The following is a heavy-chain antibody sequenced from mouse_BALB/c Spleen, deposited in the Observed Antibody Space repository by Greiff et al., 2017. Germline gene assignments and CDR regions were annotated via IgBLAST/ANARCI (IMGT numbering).Heavy chain of an antibody. J-gene: IGHJ2*01. D-gene: IGHD2-3*01. V-gene: IGHV1-12*01. CDR1: GYTFTSYN. Sequence: QVQLQQPGAELVKPGASVKMSCKASGYTFTSYNMHWVKQTPGQGLEWIGAIYPGNGDTSYNQKFKGKATLTADKSSSTAYMQLSSLTSEDSAVYYCARDGYYGLDYWGQGTTLTVSS. CDR3: ARDGYYGLDY. CDR2: IYPGNGDT.